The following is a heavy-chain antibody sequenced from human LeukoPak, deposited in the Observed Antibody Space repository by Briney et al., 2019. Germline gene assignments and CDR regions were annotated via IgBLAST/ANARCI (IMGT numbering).Heavy chain of an antibody. J-gene: IGHJ4*02. V-gene: IGHV4-4*02. CDR2: IYHSGST. CDR3: ASEGYYDSSGYYSVSY. CDR1: GGSISSSNW. D-gene: IGHD3-22*01. Sequence: ASETLSLTCAVSGGSISSSNWWSGVRQPPGKGLEWIGEIYHSGSTNYNPSLKSRVTISVDKSKNQFSLKLSSVTAADTAVYYCASEGYYDSSGYYSVSYWGQGTLVTVSS.